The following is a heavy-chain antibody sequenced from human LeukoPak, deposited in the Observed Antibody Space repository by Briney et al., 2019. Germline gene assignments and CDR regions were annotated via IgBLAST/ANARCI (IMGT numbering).Heavy chain of an antibody. V-gene: IGHV4-34*01. CDR3: ARMDSDPIRSGWYLRGFDY. D-gene: IGHD6-19*01. Sequence: PSETLPLTCAVYGGSFSGYYWSWIRQPPGKGLEWIGEINHSGSTNYNPSLKSRVTISVDTSKNQFSLKLSSVTAADTAVYYCARMDSDPIRSGWYLRGFDYWGQGTLVTVSS. CDR2: INHSGST. J-gene: IGHJ4*02. CDR1: GGSFSGYY.